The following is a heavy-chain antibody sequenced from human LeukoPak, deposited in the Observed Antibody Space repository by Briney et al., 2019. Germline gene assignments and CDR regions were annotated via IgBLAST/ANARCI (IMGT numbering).Heavy chain of an antibody. J-gene: IGHJ4*02. CDR2: INTNTGNP. Sequence: ASVKVSCKASGYTFTSYAMNWVRQAPGQGLEWMGWINTNTGNPTYAQGFTGRFVFSLDTSVSTAYLQTSSLKAEDTAVYYCAREPYYYDSSGYYRFDYWGQGTLVTVSS. D-gene: IGHD3-22*01. V-gene: IGHV7-4-1*02. CDR1: GYTFTSYA. CDR3: AREPYYYDSSGYYRFDY.